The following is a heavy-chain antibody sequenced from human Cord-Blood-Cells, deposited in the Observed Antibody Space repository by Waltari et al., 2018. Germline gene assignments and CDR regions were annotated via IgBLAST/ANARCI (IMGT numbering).Heavy chain of an antibody. CDR2: IYPGDSDT. CDR3: ARLGVAARDFDY. Sequence: EVQLVPSGAEVKKPGESLKNARKGSRYSFTSHLIGWVSQMPGKGLEWMGIIYPGDSDTRYGPSFQGQVTISADKSISTAYLQWSSLKASDTAMYYCARLGVAARDFDYWGQGTLVTVSS. J-gene: IGHJ4*02. CDR1: RYSFTSHL. D-gene: IGHD6-13*01. V-gene: IGHV5-51*01.